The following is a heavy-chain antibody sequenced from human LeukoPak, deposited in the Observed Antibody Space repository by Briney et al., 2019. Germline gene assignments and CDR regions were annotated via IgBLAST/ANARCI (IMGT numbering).Heavy chain of an antibody. J-gene: IGHJ4*02. CDR3: ARASSSWYLIDY. Sequence: PSETLSLTCTVSGVSISSSSYYWGWVRQPPGKGLEWIGSIYYSGSTYYNPSLKSRVTISVDTSKNQFSLKLSSVTAADTAVYYCARASSSWYLIDYWGQGTLVTVSS. D-gene: IGHD6-13*01. CDR2: IYYSGST. CDR1: GVSISSSSYY. V-gene: IGHV4-39*01.